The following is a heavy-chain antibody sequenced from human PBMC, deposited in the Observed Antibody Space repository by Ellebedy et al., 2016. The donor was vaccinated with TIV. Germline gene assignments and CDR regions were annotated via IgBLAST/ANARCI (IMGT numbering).Heavy chain of an antibody. CDR1: GFTFSSYW. Sequence: GESLKISCAASGFTFSSYWMPWVRQAPGKGLEWVAHIKQDGSEKYYVDSVKGRFTISRDNAENSLYLQMNSLRAEDTAVYYCARRGLAAGGTLLYYWGQGTLVTVSS. CDR2: IKQDGSEK. D-gene: IGHD6-13*01. J-gene: IGHJ4*02. V-gene: IGHV3-7*03. CDR3: ARRGLAAGGTLLYY.